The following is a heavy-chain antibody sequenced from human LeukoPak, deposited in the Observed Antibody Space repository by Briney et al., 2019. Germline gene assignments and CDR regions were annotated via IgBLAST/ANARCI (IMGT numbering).Heavy chain of an antibody. D-gene: IGHD1-1*01. V-gene: IGHV5-51*01. J-gene: IGHJ4*02. CDR2: IYPGDFDT. CDR1: GYSFTSYW. CDR3: ARRALTTGYFDN. Sequence: PGESLKISCEGSGYSFTSYWIAWVRQMPGKGLEWMGIIYPGDFDTRYSPSFQGQVTISADKSINTAYLQWSSLKASDTAIYYCARRALTTGYFDNWGQGSLVTVSS.